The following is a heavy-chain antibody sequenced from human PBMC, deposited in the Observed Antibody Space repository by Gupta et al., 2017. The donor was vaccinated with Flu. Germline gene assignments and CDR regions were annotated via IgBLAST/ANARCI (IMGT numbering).Heavy chain of an antibody. V-gene: IGHV3-13*04. CDR1: FTFRYYD. J-gene: IGHJ6*04. CDR3: VREGPTVHSDYFDALDV. Sequence: FTFRYYDMQVVRQVTGRGLEWVSAIDTAGKTYYSGSVQGRFTISRENAKNSLYLEMSSLTDGDAAVYYCVREGPTVHSDYFDALDVWGKGTTGTVSS. D-gene: IGHD6-25*01. CDR2: IDTAGKT.